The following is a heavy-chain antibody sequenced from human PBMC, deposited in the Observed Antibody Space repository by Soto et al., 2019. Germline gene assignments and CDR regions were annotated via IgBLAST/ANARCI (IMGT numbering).Heavy chain of an antibody. CDR2: IIPIFGTA. V-gene: IGHV1-69*13. CDR1: GGTFSSYA. D-gene: IGHD2-2*01. J-gene: IGHJ6*02. CDR3: ARQKYCSSTSCYYYYGMDV. Sequence: ASVKVSCKASGGTFSSYAISWVRQAPGQGLEWMGGIIPIFGTANYAQKFQGRVTITADESTSTAYMELSSLRSEDTAVYYCARQKYCSSTSCYYYYGMDVWGRGTTVTVS.